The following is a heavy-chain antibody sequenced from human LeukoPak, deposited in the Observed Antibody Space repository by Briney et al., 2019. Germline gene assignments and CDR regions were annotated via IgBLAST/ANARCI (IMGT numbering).Heavy chain of an antibody. D-gene: IGHD1-7*01. J-gene: IGHJ4*02. CDR2: VSYSGST. Sequence: PSETLSLTCSVSGGSMSIYYWSWIRQPPGKGLVWIGYVSYSGSTTYNPALKSRVTISVDPSKNHFSLKLSSVPAADTAVYYCASLSRVAGTFSEFLFWGQGTLVTVSS. CDR3: ASLSRVAGTFSEFLF. V-gene: IGHV4-59*01. CDR1: GGSMSIYY.